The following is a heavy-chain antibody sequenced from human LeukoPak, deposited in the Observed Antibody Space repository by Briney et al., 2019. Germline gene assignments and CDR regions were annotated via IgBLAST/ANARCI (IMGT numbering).Heavy chain of an antibody. CDR1: GGSISSYY. CDR2: IYTSGST. J-gene: IGHJ6*03. CDR3: ASTKVTGYSSSWSYYYYMDV. Sequence: PSETLSLTCTVSGGSISSYYWSWIRQPAGKGLEWIGRIYTSGSTNYNPSLKSRVTMSVDTSKNQFSLKLSSVTAADTAVYYCASTKVTGYSSSWSYYYYMDVWGKGTTVTVSS. D-gene: IGHD6-13*01. V-gene: IGHV4-4*07.